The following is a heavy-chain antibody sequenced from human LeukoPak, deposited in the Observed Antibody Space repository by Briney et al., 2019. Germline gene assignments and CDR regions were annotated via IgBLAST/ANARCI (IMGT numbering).Heavy chain of an antibody. J-gene: IGHJ4*02. Sequence: PGGSLRLSCAASGFTFSSYAMHWVRQAPGKGLEWVAVISYDGSNKYYADSVKGRFTISRDNSKNTLYLQINSLRAEDTAVYYCARDKSPTYYYATFDYWGQGTLVTVSS. CDR1: GFTFSSYA. CDR2: ISYDGSNK. CDR3: ARDKSPTYYYATFDY. D-gene: IGHD3-10*01. V-gene: IGHV3-30-3*01.